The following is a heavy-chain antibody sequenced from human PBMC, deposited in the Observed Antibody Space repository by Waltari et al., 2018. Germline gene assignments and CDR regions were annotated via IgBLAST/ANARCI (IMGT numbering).Heavy chain of an antibody. J-gene: IGHJ4*02. CDR1: TEFFSGYP. CDR3: ARAFDSGYDSYYFDS. V-gene: IGHV4-34*01. Sequence: QVQLQQWGAGLLKPSDTLSLTCGVSTEFFSGYPWIWIRQPPGKGLEWVGEVSDIGGTTYNPSLTSRVTISVDASEKKFSLKLSSVTAADTAVYYCARAFDSGYDSYYFDSWGQGTLVTVSS. CDR2: VSDIGGT. D-gene: IGHD5-12*01.